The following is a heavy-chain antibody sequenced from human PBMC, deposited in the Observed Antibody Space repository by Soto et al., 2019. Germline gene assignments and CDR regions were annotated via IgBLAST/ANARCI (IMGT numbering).Heavy chain of an antibody. CDR3: ARILWFGELSPRWFDP. J-gene: IGHJ5*02. D-gene: IGHD3-10*01. CDR1: GGSISSSNW. Sequence: SETLSLTCAVSGGSISSSNWWSWVRQPPGKGLEWIGEIYHSGSTNYNPSLKSRVTISVDKSKNQFSLKLSSVTAADTAVYYCARILWFGELSPRWFDPWGQGTLVTVSS. V-gene: IGHV4-4*02. CDR2: IYHSGST.